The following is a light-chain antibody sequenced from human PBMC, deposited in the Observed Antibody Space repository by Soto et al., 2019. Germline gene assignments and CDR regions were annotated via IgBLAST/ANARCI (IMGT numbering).Light chain of an antibody. CDR3: QHYDNSPST. CDR2: GAS. V-gene: IGKV3-20*01. Sequence: EIVLTQSPGTLSLSPGERATLSCRASQSVSSSFLAWYQQKPGQAPRLLIYGASSRATGIQDRFSGSGYWTDFTLTISRLEPEDFAEYYLQHYDNSPSTFGQGTKVEIK. J-gene: IGKJ1*01. CDR1: QSVSSSF.